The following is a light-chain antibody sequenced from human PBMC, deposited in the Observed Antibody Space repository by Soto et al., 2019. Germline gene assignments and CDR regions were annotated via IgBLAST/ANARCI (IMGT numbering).Light chain of an antibody. CDR2: DAS. CDR1: HDVSRN. J-gene: IGKJ4*01. Sequence: DIQMTQSPSPLSASVGDRVTIACQSSHDVSRNLNWFQQKPGEAPKLLIYDASNLERGVPSRFSASGSGTDFTFTISSLQPEDVATYYCQQYNSMLSFGGGTEIELK. V-gene: IGKV1-33*01. CDR3: QQYNSMLS.